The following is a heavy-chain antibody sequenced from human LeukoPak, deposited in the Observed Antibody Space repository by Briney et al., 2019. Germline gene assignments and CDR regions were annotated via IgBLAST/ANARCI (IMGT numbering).Heavy chain of an antibody. J-gene: IGHJ4*02. D-gene: IGHD3-10*01. CDR2: ISYDGSNK. V-gene: IGHV3-30-3*01. CDR1: GFTFSSYA. CDR3: SREVLLWFGEFDY. Sequence: GRSLRLSCAASGFTFSSYAMHWVRQAPGKGLEWVAVISYDGSNKYYADSVKGRFTISIDNSKNTLYLQMNSLRAEDTAVYYCSREVLLWFGEFDYWGQGTLVTISS.